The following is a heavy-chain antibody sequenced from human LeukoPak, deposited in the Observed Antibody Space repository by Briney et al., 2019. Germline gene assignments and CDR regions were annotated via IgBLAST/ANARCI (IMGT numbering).Heavy chain of an antibody. CDR1: GCTFTSYG. Sequence: ASVKVSCKASGCTFTSYGISWVRQAPGQGLEWMGWISAYNGNTNYAQKLQGRVTMTTDTSTSTAYMELRSLRSDDTAVYYCARAIVVVPADSNFDYWGQGTLVTVSS. CDR2: ISAYNGNT. J-gene: IGHJ4*02. CDR3: ARAIVVVPADSNFDY. D-gene: IGHD2-2*01. V-gene: IGHV1-18*01.